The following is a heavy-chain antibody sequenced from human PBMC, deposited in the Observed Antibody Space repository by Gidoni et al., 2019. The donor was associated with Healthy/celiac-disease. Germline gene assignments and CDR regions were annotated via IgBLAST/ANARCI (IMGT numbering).Heavy chain of an antibody. CDR2: IYHGDSDT. V-gene: IGHV5-51*01. CDR1: GYSFTSYW. Sequence: EVQLAQSGAEVKKPGESLKISCKGSGYSFTSYWIGWVRQMPGKGLEWMGIIYHGDSDTGYSPAFKGQVTISADKSINTAMYYCASNRYCSGGSCYSVLSAFDIWGQGTMVTVSS. D-gene: IGHD2-15*01. CDR3: VLSAFDI. J-gene: IGHJ3*02.